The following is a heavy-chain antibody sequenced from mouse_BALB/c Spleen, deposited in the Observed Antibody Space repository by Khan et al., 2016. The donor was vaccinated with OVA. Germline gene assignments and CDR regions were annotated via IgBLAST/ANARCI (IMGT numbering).Heavy chain of an antibody. D-gene: IGHD1-1*01. V-gene: IGHV5-6*01. CDR1: GFTFSTYG. CDR3: TRLAYYVDREGFAY. CDR2: VSTGGSYT. J-gene: IGHJ3*01. Sequence: EVELVESGGDLVKPGGSLKLSCAASGFTFSTYGMSWVRQAPDKRLEWVATVSTGGSYTYYPDSVKGRFNISRDNAKNNLYLQMSGLRSEDTAMFYCTRLAYYVDREGFAYWGQGTLVTVSA.